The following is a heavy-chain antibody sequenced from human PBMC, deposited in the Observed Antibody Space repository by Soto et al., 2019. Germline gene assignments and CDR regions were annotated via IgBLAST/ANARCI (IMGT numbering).Heavy chain of an antibody. J-gene: IGHJ5*02. CDR1: GGSISSYY. Sequence: SETLSLTCTVSGGSISSYYWSWIRQPPGKGLEWIGYIYYSGSTNYNPSLKSRVTISVDTSKNQFSLKLSSVTAADTAVYYCARVNQYSSSWLNWFDPCGQGTLVIVSS. CDR2: IYYSGST. D-gene: IGHD6-13*01. V-gene: IGHV4-59*01. CDR3: ARVNQYSSSWLNWFDP.